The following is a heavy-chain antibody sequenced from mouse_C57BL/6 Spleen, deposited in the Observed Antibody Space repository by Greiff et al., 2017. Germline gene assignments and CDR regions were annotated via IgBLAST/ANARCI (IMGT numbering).Heavy chain of an antibody. V-gene: IGHV1-55*01. CDR2: IYPGSGST. CDR1: GYTFTSYW. Sequence: QVQLQQSGAELVKPGASVKMSCKASGYTFTSYWITWVKQRPGQGLEWIGDIYPGSGSTNYNEKFKSKATLTVDTSSSTAYMQLSSLTSEDSAVYYCARRGEIDWYFDVWGTGTTVTVSS. J-gene: IGHJ1*03. CDR3: ARRGEIDWYFDV.